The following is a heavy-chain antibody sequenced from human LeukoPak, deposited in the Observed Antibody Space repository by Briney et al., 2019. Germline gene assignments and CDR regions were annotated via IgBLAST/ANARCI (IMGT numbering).Heavy chain of an antibody. CDR3: AKGLLTSNVDLLDY. J-gene: IGHJ4*02. CDR1: GFTFSSYS. CDR2: ISSSSSYI. V-gene: IGHV3-21*01. Sequence: GGSLRLSCAASGFTFSSYSMNWVRQAPGNGLEWVSSISSSSSYIYYADSVKGRFTISRDNAKNSLYLQMNSLRAEDTAVYYCAKGLLTSNVDLLDYWGQGTLVTVSS. D-gene: IGHD3-9*01.